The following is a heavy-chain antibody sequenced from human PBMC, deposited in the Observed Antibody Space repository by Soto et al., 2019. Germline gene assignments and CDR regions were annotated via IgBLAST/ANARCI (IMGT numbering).Heavy chain of an antibody. J-gene: IGHJ4*02. V-gene: IGHV1-46*01. Sequence: ASVKVSCKASGYTFTSYYMHWVRQAPGQGLEWMGIINPSGGSTSYAQKFQGRVTMTRDTSTSTVYMELSSLRSEDTAVYYCARDSLAGYSSGWYYFDYWGQGTLVTVSS. D-gene: IGHD6-19*01. CDR2: INPSGGST. CDR3: ARDSLAGYSSGWYYFDY. CDR1: GYTFTSYY.